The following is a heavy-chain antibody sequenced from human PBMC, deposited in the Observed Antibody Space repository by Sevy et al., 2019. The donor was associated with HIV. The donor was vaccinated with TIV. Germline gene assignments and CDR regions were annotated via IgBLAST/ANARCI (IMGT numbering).Heavy chain of an antibody. CDR2: IWFDGSNT. D-gene: IGHD4-17*01. CDR3: ARDLEFYDYGDYGPGFMPDY. V-gene: IGHV3-33*01. Sequence: GGSQRLSCAASGFTFSTYGMHWVRQAPGKGLEWVAVIWFDGSNTYYADSVKGRFTISRDIAKNTLHLQMNSLRAEDTAVYYCARDLEFYDYGDYGPGFMPDYWGQGTLVTVSS. CDR1: GFTFSTYG. J-gene: IGHJ4*02.